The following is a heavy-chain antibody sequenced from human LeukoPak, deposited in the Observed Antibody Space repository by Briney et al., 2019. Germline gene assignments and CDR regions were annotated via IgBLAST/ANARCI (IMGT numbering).Heavy chain of an antibody. Sequence: SVKVSCKASGGTFSSYAINWVRQAPGQGLEWMGGIIPIFGTANYAQKFQGRVTITTDQSTSTAYMELSSLRSEDTAVYYCAGAIFGVVTSYYYYYYYMDVWGKGTTVTVSS. V-gene: IGHV1-69*05. CDR3: AGAIFGVVTSYYYYYYYMDV. CDR2: IIPIFGTA. CDR1: GGTFSSYA. D-gene: IGHD3-3*01. J-gene: IGHJ6*03.